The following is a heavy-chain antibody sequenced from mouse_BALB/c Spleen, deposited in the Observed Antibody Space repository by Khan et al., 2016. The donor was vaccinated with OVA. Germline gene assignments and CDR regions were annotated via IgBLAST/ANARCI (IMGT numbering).Heavy chain of an antibody. Sequence: QVQLKESGPGLVAPSQSLSITCTLSGFSLTSYSVHWVRQPPGKGLEWLGVIWADGGTNYNSALMSRLSITKDNFKSQVFLKMNSLQSDDTAIYYWARRDDGYPEWYFDVWGAGTTVTVSS. CDR3: ARRDDGYPEWYFDV. CDR1: GFSLTSYS. CDR2: IWADGGT. J-gene: IGHJ1*01. D-gene: IGHD2-3*01. V-gene: IGHV2-9*02.